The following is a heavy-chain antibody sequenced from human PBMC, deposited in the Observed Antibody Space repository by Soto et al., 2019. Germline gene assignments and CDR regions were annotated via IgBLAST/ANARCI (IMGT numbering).Heavy chain of an antibody. Sequence: SETLSLTCTVSGGSSNSTFHYWSWIRQSPGKGLEWIGSIYHSGTTFQNPSLMSRVTMSVDTSKNQFSLNLRSVTAADTAVYYCAKPKFIDVLTHNHWFDPWGQGAPVTVSS. CDR2: IYHSGTT. V-gene: IGHV4-39*01. CDR3: AKPKFIDVLTHNHWFDP. J-gene: IGHJ5*02. D-gene: IGHD3-9*01. CDR1: GGSSNSTFHY.